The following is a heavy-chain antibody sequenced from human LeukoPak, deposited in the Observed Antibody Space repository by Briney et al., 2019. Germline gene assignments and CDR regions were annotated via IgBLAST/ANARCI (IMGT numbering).Heavy chain of an antibody. Sequence: EASVKVSCEASGYTFTGDYMHCVRQAPGQGLEWMGWINPNIGVTNYAQKFQGRVTMTRDTSISTAYMELNRLRSDDTAVYYCARDRDYGSGIFDYWGQGTLVTVSS. D-gene: IGHD3-10*01. V-gene: IGHV1-2*02. CDR2: INPNIGVT. CDR1: GYTFTGDY. J-gene: IGHJ4*02. CDR3: ARDRDYGSGIFDY.